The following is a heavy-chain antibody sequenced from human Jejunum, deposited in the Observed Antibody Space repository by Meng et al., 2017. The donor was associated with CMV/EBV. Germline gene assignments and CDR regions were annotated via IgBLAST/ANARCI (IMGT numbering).Heavy chain of an antibody. D-gene: IGHD3/OR15-3a*01. J-gene: IGHJ5*02. V-gene: IGHV4-59*12. Sequence: LTVSVSGASISPYFWTWIRQVPGKGLEWIGYVHGSRGTNYNPSFKSRVTISADTSKNQVSLRLTSVTAADTAVFYCARGRWTGGWFDPWGQGILVTVSS. CDR1: GASISPYF. CDR2: VHGSRGT. CDR3: ARGRWTGGWFDP.